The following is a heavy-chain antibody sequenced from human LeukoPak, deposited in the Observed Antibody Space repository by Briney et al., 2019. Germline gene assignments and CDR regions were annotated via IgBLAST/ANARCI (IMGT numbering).Heavy chain of an antibody. CDR3: ARDLPGGQQLVRVAWFDP. CDR1: GGSISSSSYY. D-gene: IGHD6-13*01. CDR2: IYHSGST. V-gene: IGHV4-39*07. Sequence: SETLSLTCTVSGGSISSSSYYWGWIRQPPGKGLEWIGSIYHSGSTYYNPSLKSRVTISVDTSKNQFSLKLSSVTAADTAVYYCARDLPGGQQLVRVAWFDPWGQGTLVTVSS. J-gene: IGHJ5*02.